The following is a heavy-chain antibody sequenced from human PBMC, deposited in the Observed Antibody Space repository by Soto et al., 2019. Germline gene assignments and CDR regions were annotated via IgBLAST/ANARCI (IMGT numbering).Heavy chain of an antibody. CDR1: GGTFSSYA. CDR2: IIPIFGTA. J-gene: IGHJ6*02. D-gene: IGHD1-26*01. V-gene: IGHV1-69*13. CDR3: ARGNRGASPLAYYGMDV. Sequence: SVKVSCKASGGTFSSYAISWVRQAPGQGLEWMGGIIPIFGTANYAQKFQGRATITADESTSTAYMELSSLRSEDTAVYYCARGNRGASPLAYYGMDVWGQGTTVTVSS.